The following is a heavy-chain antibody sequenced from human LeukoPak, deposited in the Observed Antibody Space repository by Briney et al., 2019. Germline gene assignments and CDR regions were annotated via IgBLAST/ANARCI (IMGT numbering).Heavy chain of an antibody. V-gene: IGHV3-21*01. CDR2: ISSSSSYI. CDR1: GFTFSSYS. CDR3: AREGKALRFLEWLPHRESRDY. J-gene: IGHJ4*02. D-gene: IGHD3-3*01. Sequence: PGGSLRLSCAASGFTFSSYSMNWVRQAPGKGLEWVSSISSSSSYIYYADSVKGRFTISRDNAKNSLYLQMNSLRAEDTAVYYCAREGKALRFLEWLPHRESRDYWGQGTLVTVSS.